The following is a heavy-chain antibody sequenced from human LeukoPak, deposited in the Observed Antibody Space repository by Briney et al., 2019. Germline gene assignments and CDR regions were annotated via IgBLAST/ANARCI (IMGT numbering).Heavy chain of an antibody. CDR1: GFTFTNYA. Sequence: GGSLRLSCAASGFTFTNYAMSWIRQARGKGVDWVSAISGGGEDTYYPNSVKGRFTISRDNSKNTLYLQMNSLGAEDTAIYYCAKPRAMTTGVGRYFDLWGRGTLVTVSS. CDR2: ISGGGEDT. V-gene: IGHV3-23*01. CDR3: AKPRAMTTGVGRYFDL. D-gene: IGHD1-1*01. J-gene: IGHJ2*01.